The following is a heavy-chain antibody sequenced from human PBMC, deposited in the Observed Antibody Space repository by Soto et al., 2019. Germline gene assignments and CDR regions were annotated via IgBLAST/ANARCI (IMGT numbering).Heavy chain of an antibody. V-gene: IGHV1-2*02. CDR3: ARNIAVAGLYYYYGMDV. CDR1: GYTFTGYY. Sequence: ASVKVSCKASGYTFTGYYMHWVQQAPGQGLEWMGWINPNSGGTNYAQKFQGRVTMTRDTSISTAYMELSRLRSDDTAVYYCARNIAVAGLYYYYGMDVWGQGTTVTVSS. J-gene: IGHJ6*02. CDR2: INPNSGGT. D-gene: IGHD6-19*01.